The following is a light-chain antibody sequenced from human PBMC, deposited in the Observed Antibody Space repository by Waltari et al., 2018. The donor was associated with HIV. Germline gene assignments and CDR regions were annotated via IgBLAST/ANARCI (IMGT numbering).Light chain of an antibody. CDR3: LLSYSGVRV. V-gene: IGLV7-46*01. CDR1: TGSVSRKND. Sequence: QAVVTQEPSLSVSPGGTVTVTCASFTGSVSRKNDLHWIQLKPGQAPRTLIYDTEKRHPWTPGRFSGSLVGGRAALTLSGALTDDEADYYCLLSYSGVRVFGGGTKLTV. J-gene: IGLJ3*02. CDR2: DTE.